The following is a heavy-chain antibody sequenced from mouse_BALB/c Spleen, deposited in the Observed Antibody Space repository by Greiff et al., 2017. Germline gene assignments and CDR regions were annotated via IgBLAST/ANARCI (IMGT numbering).Heavy chain of an antibody. V-gene: IGHV5-6-4*01. Sequence: EVQGVESGGGLVKPGGSLKLSCAASGFTFSSYTMSWVRQTPEKRLEWVATISSGGSYTYYPDSVKGRFTISRDNAKNTLYLQMSSLKSEDTAMYYCTREGGSGYMDYWGQGTSVTVSS. CDR1: GFTFSSYT. CDR3: TREGGSGYMDY. D-gene: IGHD3-1*01. J-gene: IGHJ4*01. CDR2: ISSGGSYT.